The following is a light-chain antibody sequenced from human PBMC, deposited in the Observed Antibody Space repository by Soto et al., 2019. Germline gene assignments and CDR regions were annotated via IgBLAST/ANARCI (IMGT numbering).Light chain of an antibody. J-gene: IGLJ2*01. CDR3: SSYTSSSTVV. V-gene: IGLV2-14*01. CDR2: DVS. CDR1: SSDVGGYNS. Sequence: QSVLTQPASVSGSPGQSIIISCTGTSSDVGGYNSVSWYQQHPGKAPKLMIYDVSNRPSGVSNRFSGSKSVNTASLTISGLQAEDEADYYCSSYTSSSTVVFGGGTKLTVL.